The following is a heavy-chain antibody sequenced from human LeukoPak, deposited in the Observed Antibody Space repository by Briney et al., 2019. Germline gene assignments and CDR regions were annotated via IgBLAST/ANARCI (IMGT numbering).Heavy chain of an antibody. CDR1: GFTLSSYA. J-gene: IGHJ4*02. CDR2: ISGSGGST. Sequence: GALRLSCAASGFTLSSYAMSWVRQAPGKGLEWVSAISGSGGSTYYADSVKGRFTISRDNSKNTLYLQMNSLRAEDTAVYYCAKDSGYDSSVIYWGQGTLVTVSS. CDR3: AKDSGYDSSVIY. V-gene: IGHV3-23*01. D-gene: IGHD3-22*01.